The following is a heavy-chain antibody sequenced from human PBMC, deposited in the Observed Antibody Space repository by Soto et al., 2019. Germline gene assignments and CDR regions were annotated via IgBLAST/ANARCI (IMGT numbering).Heavy chain of an antibody. J-gene: IGHJ4*02. CDR3: AKDRRWGYVYYIDS. V-gene: IGHV3-23*01. Sequence: EVQLLESGGGFVQPGGSLRLSCAASGFTFSTYAMNWVRQAPGKGLEWVSSISDGGDFTYYADSVRGRFTISRDNSKTTLYLQMNSLRAEDTALYYCAKDRRWGYVYYIDSWGQGTLVTVSS. CDR2: ISDGGDFT. CDR1: GFTFSTYA. D-gene: IGHD1-26*01.